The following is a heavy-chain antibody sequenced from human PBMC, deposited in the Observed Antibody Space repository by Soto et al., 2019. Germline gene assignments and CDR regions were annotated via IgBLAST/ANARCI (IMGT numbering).Heavy chain of an antibody. Sequence: QVQLVQSGAEVKKPGASVKVSCKASGYTFTSYDINWVRQATGQGLEWMGWMNPNSGNTGYAQKFQGRVTMTRNTAISTAYMELSSLRSEDTAVYYCAITRYYDLWSGVKVYYFDYWGQGTLVTVSS. V-gene: IGHV1-8*01. D-gene: IGHD3-3*01. CDR1: GYTFTSYD. CDR2: MNPNSGNT. CDR3: AITRYYDLWSGVKVYYFDY. J-gene: IGHJ4*02.